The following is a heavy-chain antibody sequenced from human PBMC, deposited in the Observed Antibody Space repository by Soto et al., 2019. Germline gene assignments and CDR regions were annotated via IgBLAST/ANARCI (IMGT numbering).Heavy chain of an antibody. Sequence: DVPLVESGGGLVKPGGSLRLSCVASGPTFSTYGMNWIRQTPGKGLEWVSSITSSGRYIHYADSVQGRFTVSRDNAKNSMYLQMNSLRVEDTAVYFCARDESAGSSTSNWGQGTLVTVSS. V-gene: IGHV3-21*01. D-gene: IGHD2-2*01. CDR1: GPTFSTYG. CDR2: ITSSGRYI. J-gene: IGHJ4*02. CDR3: ARDESAGSSTSN.